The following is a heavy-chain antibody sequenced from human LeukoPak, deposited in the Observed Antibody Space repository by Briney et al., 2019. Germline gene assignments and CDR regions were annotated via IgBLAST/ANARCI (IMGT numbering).Heavy chain of an antibody. CDR3: STGGGTHDY. V-gene: IGHV3-15*01. D-gene: IGHD2-15*01. CDR1: GFTFSSYA. Sequence: GGSLRLSCAASGFTFSSYAMSWVRQAPGKGLEWVGRIRSRSAGGTTDYGAPVKGRFTISRDDSKNTLYLQMNSLKTEDTAVYYCSTGGGTHDYWGQGTLVTVSS. CDR2: IRSRSAGGTT. J-gene: IGHJ4*02.